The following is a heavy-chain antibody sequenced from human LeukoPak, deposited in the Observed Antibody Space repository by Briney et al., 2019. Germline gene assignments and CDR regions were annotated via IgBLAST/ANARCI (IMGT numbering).Heavy chain of an antibody. V-gene: IGHV3-74*01. CDR1: GFTFSRYW. CDR3: ATGNYYDSRGYYTFGH. CDR2: INGDGSTT. Sequence: GGSLRLSCAASGFTFSRYWMHWVRQAPGKGLEWVSRINGDGSTTSYADSVKGGFTISRDNAKNTLYLQMNSLRAEDTAVYYCATGNYYDSRGYYTFGHWGQGTLVTVSS. D-gene: IGHD3-22*01. J-gene: IGHJ1*01.